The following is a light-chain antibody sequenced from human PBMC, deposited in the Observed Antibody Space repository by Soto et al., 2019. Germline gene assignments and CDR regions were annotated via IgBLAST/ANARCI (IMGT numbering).Light chain of an antibody. CDR2: DAS. CDR1: QNIRNW. Sequence: GDSVTITCRASQNIRNWLAWYQQKPGKAPNPLIYDASSLESGVPSRFSGSGSGTEFTLTISSLQPDDFATYYCQHYNSYSEAFGQGTKVDIK. V-gene: IGKV1-5*01. J-gene: IGKJ1*01. CDR3: QHYNSYSEA.